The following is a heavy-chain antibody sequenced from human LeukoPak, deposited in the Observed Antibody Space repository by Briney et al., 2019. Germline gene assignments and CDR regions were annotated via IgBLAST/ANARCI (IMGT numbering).Heavy chain of an antibody. CDR1: GFTFDDYA. Sequence: PGRSLRLSCAASGFTFDDYAMHWVRQAPGKGLEWVSGISWNSGSIGYADSVKGRFTISRDNAKNSLYLQMNSLRAEDTALYYCAKSRFGELLSHFDPWGQGNLVTVSS. CDR3: AKSRFGELLSHFDP. D-gene: IGHD3-10*01. J-gene: IGHJ5*02. CDR2: ISWNSGSI. V-gene: IGHV3-9*01.